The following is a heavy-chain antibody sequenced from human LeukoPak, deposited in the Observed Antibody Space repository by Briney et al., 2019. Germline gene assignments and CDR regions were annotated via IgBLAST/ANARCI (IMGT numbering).Heavy chain of an antibody. V-gene: IGHV1-3*01. D-gene: IGHD4-23*01. Sequence: GASVKVSCKASGYTFTTYLIHWVRQAPGQGPEWMGWIDAADGNTRYSQKFQGRVTITADESTSTAYMELSSLRSEDTAVYYCARLGPHYGGNPDNWFDPWGQGTLVTVSS. CDR3: ARLGPHYGGNPDNWFDP. J-gene: IGHJ5*02. CDR1: GYTFTTYL. CDR2: IDAADGNT.